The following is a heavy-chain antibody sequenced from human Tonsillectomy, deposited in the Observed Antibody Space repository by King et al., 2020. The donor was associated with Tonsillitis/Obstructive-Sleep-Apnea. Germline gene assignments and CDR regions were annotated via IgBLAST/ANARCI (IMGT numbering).Heavy chain of an antibody. D-gene: IGHD3-16*01. V-gene: IGHV1-46*01. CDR2: INPSGGST. CDR1: GYTFSSYY. Sequence: LVQSGAEVKKPGASVKVSCKASGYTFSSYYMHWVRRAPGQGLEWMGIINPSGGSTSYAQQFQGRVTMTRDTSTSAIYMELSSLRSEDTAVYYCARNGKITFGGVAPYFFDCWGQGTLVTVSS. J-gene: IGHJ4*02. CDR3: ARNGKITFGGVAPYFFDC.